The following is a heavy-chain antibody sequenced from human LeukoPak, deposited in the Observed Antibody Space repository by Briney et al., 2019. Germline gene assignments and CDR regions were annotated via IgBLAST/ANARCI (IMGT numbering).Heavy chain of an antibody. J-gene: IGHJ3*02. CDR1: GFMFSSYA. CDR3: ARLIYFDTSGSPPAFDI. V-gene: IGHV3-7*01. Sequence: GGSLRLSCAASGFMFSSYAMSWVRQAPGKGLEWVANIKQAGSEKYYVDSVKGRFTISRDNAKNSLYLQMNSLRAEDTAVYYCARLIYFDTSGSPPAFDIWGQGTMVTVSS. CDR2: IKQAGSEK. D-gene: IGHD3-22*01.